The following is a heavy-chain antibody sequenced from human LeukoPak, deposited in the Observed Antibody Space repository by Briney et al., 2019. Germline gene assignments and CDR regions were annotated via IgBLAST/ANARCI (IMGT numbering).Heavy chain of an antibody. V-gene: IGHV4-39*07. J-gene: IGHJ5*02. CDR2: IYYSGST. CDR1: GGSISSSSDY. Sequence: SETLSLTCTVSGGSISSSSDYWGWIRQPPGKGLEWIGSIYYSGSTYYNPSLKSRVTISVDTSKNQFSLKLSSVTAADTAVYYCARDRAVTTMNWFDPWGQGTLVTVSS. D-gene: IGHD4-17*01. CDR3: ARDRAVTTMNWFDP.